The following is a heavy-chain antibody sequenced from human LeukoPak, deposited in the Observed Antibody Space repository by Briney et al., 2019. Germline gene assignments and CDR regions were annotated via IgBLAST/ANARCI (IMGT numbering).Heavy chain of an antibody. V-gene: IGHV4-30-2*02. D-gene: IGHD5-18*01. CDR3: ARTEDTAMAFDY. CDR1: GGSISSGGYS. J-gene: IGHJ4*02. Sequence: PSETLSLTCAVSGGSISSGGYSWSWIRQPPGKGLEWIGYIYHSGSTYYNPSLQSRVTISVDRSKNQFSLKLSSVTAADTAVYYCARTEDTAMAFDYWGQGTLVTVSS. CDR2: IYHSGST.